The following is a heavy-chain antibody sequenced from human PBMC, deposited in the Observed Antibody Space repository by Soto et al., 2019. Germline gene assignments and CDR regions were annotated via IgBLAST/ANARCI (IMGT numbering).Heavy chain of an antibody. CDR1: GYSSINFC. D-gene: IGHD3-9*01. CDR3: AIFPLPYYDILPGSVGVFDF. V-gene: IGHV5-51*01. CDR2: IYPGDSDT. J-gene: IGHJ3*01. Sequence: GESLKISWKGSGYSSINFCIACVRQMHGKGLEWMGIIYPGDSDTRYSPSFQGQVSISADKSISTAYLQWSSLKASDTAMSYCAIFPLPYYDILPGSVGVFDFWGRGTVDTV.